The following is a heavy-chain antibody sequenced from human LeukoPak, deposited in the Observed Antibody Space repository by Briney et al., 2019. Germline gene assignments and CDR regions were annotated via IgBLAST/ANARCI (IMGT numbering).Heavy chain of an antibody. V-gene: IGHV4-59*01. D-gene: IGHD1-26*01. CDR1: GGSISSYY. Sequence: KPSETLSLTCTVSGGSISSYYWSWIRQHPGKGLEWIGYIYYSGSTYYNPSLKSRVTISVDTSKNQFSLKLTSVTAADTAVYYCASGQVGATTLFDYWGQGTLVTVPS. J-gene: IGHJ4*02. CDR2: IYYSGST. CDR3: ASGQVGATTLFDY.